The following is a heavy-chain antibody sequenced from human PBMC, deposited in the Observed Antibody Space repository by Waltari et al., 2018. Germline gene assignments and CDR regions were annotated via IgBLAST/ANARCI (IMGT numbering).Heavy chain of an antibody. Sequence: QVQLQESGPGLVKPSETLSLTCTVSGGSISSYYWSWIRQPPGKGLEWIWYIYYSGSTNYNPSLKSRVTISVDTSKNQFSLKLSSVTAADTAVYYCARGPRYYDNNWFDPWGQGTLVTVSS. CDR1: GGSISSYY. D-gene: IGHD3-22*01. CDR2: IYYSGST. V-gene: IGHV4-59*01. CDR3: ARGPRYYDNNWFDP. J-gene: IGHJ5*02.